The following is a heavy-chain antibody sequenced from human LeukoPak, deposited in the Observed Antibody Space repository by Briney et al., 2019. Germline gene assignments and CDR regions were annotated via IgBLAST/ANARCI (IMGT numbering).Heavy chain of an antibody. CDR1: GYTFTSYG. D-gene: IGHD1-26*01. CDR3: ARSGSWIFDY. CDR2: ISAYDANT. Sequence: ASVKVSCKASGYTFTSYGISWVRQAPGQGLEWMGWISAYDANTNYAPKLQGRVTVTTDTSTSTAYMELRSLRSDDTAVYYCARSGSWIFDYWGQGTLVTVSS. J-gene: IGHJ4*02. V-gene: IGHV1-18*01.